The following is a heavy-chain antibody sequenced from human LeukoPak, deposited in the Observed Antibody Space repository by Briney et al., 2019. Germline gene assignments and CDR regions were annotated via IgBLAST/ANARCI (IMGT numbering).Heavy chain of an antibody. Sequence: PGGSLRLSCAASGFTFSTYSMNWVRQAPGKGLEWVSSISSSSIYIYYADSVKGRFTISRDNAKNTLYLQMNSLRADDTAVYYCARPSVAAGNWFDPWGQGTLVTVSS. V-gene: IGHV3-21*01. D-gene: IGHD6-25*01. J-gene: IGHJ5*02. CDR2: ISSSSIYI. CDR3: ARPSVAAGNWFDP. CDR1: GFTFSTYS.